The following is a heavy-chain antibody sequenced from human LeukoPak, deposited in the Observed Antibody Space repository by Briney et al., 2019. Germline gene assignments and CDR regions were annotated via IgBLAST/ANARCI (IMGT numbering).Heavy chain of an antibody. D-gene: IGHD3-10*01. J-gene: IGHJ5*02. CDR2: IYYSGST. Sequence: SETLSLTCTVSGGSISSYYWSWIRQPPGKGLEWIGYIYYSGSTNYNPSLKSRVTISVDTSKNQFSLKLSSVTAADTAVYYCARAAPSLWFGELPQGHNWFDPWGQGTLVTVSS. V-gene: IGHV4-59*01. CDR3: ARAAPSLWFGELPQGHNWFDP. CDR1: GGSISSYY.